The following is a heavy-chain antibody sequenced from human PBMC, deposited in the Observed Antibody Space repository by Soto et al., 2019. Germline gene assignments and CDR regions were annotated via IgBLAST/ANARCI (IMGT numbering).Heavy chain of an antibody. CDR3: ARLGWLVPFDY. CDR2: IYYSGST. V-gene: IGHV4-39*01. Sequence: QLQLQESGPGLVKPSETLSLTCTVSGASMSSTSYYWGWIRQPPGKGLEWIGAIYYSGSTYYNPSLKSRVTISVDMSKNQFALELSSVTAADTAVYYCARLGWLVPFDYWGQGTLVTVSS. D-gene: IGHD6-19*01. J-gene: IGHJ4*02. CDR1: GASMSSTSYY.